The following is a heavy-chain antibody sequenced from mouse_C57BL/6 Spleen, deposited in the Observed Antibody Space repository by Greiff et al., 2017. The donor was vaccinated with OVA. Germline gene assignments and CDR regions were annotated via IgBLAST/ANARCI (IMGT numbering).Heavy chain of an antibody. CDR1: GYTFTDYE. CDR2: IDPETGGT. J-gene: IGHJ4*01. Sequence: SGAELVRPGASVTLSCKASGYTFTDYEMHWVKQTPVHGLEWIGAIDPETGGTAYNQKFKGKAILTADKSSSTAYMELRSLTSEDSAVYYCTRDYGLAMDYWGQGTSVTVSS. CDR3: TRDYGLAMDY. V-gene: IGHV1-15*01. D-gene: IGHD1-2*01.